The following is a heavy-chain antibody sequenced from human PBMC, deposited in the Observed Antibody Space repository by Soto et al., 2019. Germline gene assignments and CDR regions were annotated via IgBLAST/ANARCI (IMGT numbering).Heavy chain of an antibody. Sequence: QVQLVESGGGVVKPGGSLRLSCVASGFTLSDYYMTWIRQGPGKAPEWISFIGNTGKYTNYADSVKGRFTISRDNAKNSLFLQMNNLSAEDTATYYCTRGAPPRGNWGQGTLVTVSS. J-gene: IGHJ4*02. D-gene: IGHD1-1*01. CDR1: GFTLSDYY. V-gene: IGHV3-11*05. CDR2: IGNTGKYT. CDR3: TRGAPPRGN.